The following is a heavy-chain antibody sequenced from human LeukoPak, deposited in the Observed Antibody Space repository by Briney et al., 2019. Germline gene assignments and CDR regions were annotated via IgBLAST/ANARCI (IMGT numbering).Heavy chain of an antibody. CDR1: GYTFTSYY. D-gene: IGHD3-9*01. V-gene: IGHV1-46*01. CDR2: INPSGGST. CDR3: AREGRLRYFDWFSYYFDY. J-gene: IGHJ4*02. Sequence: ASVKVSCNASGYTFTSYYMHWVRQAPGQGLEWMGIINPSGGSTSYAQKFQGRVTMTRDMSTSTVYMELSSLRSEDTAVYYCAREGRLRYFDWFSYYFDYWGQGTLVTVSS.